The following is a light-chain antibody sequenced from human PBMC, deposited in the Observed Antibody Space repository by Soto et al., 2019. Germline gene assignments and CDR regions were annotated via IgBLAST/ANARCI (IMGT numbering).Light chain of an antibody. Sequence: QSVLTQPASVSGSPGQSITISCTGTSSDVGNYNYVSWYQQYPGRVPKLLIYEVSNRPSGVSNRFSGSKSGNTASLTISGLQAEDEADYYCSSYTSSSTLYVFGTGTKLTVL. J-gene: IGLJ1*01. CDR3: SSYTSSSTLYV. CDR1: SSDVGNYNY. CDR2: EVS. V-gene: IGLV2-14*01.